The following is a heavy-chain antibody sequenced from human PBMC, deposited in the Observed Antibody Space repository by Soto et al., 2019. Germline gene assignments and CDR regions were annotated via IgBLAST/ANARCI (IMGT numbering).Heavy chain of an antibody. V-gene: IGHV4-4*02. CDR2: IYHSGST. Sequence: PSQTLSLTCAVSGGSISSSNWCSWVRQPPGKGLEWIGEIYHSGSTNYNPSLKSRVTISVDKSKNQFSLKLSSVTAADTAVYYCARAPMRDFWSGYYLPSYYGMDVWGQGTTVT. CDR3: ARAPMRDFWSGYYLPSYYGMDV. J-gene: IGHJ6*02. D-gene: IGHD3-3*01. CDR1: GGSISSSNW.